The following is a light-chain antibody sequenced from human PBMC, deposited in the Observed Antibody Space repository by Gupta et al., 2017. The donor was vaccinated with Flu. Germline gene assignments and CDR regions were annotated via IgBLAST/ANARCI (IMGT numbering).Light chain of an antibody. CDR1: QSISSY. CDR3: QQSYSTPQYT. J-gene: IGKJ2*01. CDR2: AAS. V-gene: IGKV1-39*01. Sequence: DIQMTHSPSSLSASVEDRVTITCRASQSISSYLNWYQQKPGKAPKLLIYAASSLQSGVPSRFSGSGSGTDFTLTISSLQPEDFATYYCQQSYSTPQYTFGQGTKLEIK.